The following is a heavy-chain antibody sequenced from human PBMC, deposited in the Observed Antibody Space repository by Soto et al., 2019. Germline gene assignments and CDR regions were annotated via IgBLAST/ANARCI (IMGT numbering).Heavy chain of an antibody. V-gene: IGHV3-49*03. D-gene: IGHD3-16*01. CDR3: TRPKLESLRWGVDY. J-gene: IGHJ4*02. CDR1: GFTFGDYP. CDR2: IRSTGYGGTT. Sequence: GGSLRLSCTASGFTFGDYPMTWFRQAPGKGLEWVGLIRSTGYGGTTEYAASVKGRFTISRDDSKSIAYLQMKSLKTEDTAVYYCTRPKLESLRWGVDYWGQGTLVTVSS.